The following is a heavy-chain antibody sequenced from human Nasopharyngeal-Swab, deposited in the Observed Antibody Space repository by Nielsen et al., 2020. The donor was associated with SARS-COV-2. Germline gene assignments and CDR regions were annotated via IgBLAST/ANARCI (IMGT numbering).Heavy chain of an antibody. CDR1: GGSISSYY. CDR3: ARVGYDILTGHYYYFVY. CDR2: INHSGST. D-gene: IGHD3-9*01. V-gene: IGHV4-34*01. Sequence: SETLSLTCTVSGGSISSYYWSWIRQPPGKGLEWIGEINHSGSTNYNPSLKSRVTISVDTYKNQFSLKLSSVTAADTAVYYCARVGYDILTGHYYYFVYWGQGTLVTVSS. J-gene: IGHJ4*02.